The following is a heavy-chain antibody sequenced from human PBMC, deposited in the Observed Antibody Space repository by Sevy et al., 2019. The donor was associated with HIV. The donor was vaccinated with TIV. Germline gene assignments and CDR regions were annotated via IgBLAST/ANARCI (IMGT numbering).Heavy chain of an antibody. Sequence: GGSLRLSCAISGFTVNDKYIIWVRQAPGKGLEWVSVIFSSGSRYYADSAKGRFTISRDNSKNTVDLQMNSVRAEDTVVYYCVSLFLSYRSGWSYFDYWGQGTLVTVSS. J-gene: IGHJ4*02. D-gene: IGHD6-19*01. CDR2: IFSSGSR. CDR1: GFTVNDKY. V-gene: IGHV3-66*02. CDR3: VSLFLSYRSGWSYFDY.